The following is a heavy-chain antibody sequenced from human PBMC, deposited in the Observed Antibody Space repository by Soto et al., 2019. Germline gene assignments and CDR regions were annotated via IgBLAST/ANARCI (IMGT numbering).Heavy chain of an antibody. CDR1: GGSISSSSYY. Sequence: QLQLQESGPGLVKPSETLSLTCTVSGGSISSSSYYWGWIRQPPGKGLEWIGSIYYSGSTYYNPSLKSRGTISVDTSKNQFSLKLSSVTAADTAVYYCARLYCSGGSCSVRYFDYWGQGTLVTVSS. CDR3: ARLYCSGGSCSVRYFDY. CDR2: IYYSGST. V-gene: IGHV4-39*01. D-gene: IGHD2-15*01. J-gene: IGHJ4*02.